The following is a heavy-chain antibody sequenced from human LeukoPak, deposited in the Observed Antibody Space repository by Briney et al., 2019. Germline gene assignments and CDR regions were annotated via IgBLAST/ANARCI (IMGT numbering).Heavy chain of an antibody. J-gene: IGHJ6*03. CDR2: ISSSGSTI. V-gene: IGHV3-48*03. Sequence: PGGSLRLSCAASGFTFSSYEMNWVRQAPGKGLEWVSNISSSGSTIYYADSVKGRFTISRDNAKNSLYLQMNSLRAEDTAVYYCARDIGFVTGTLHYYYYYYMDVWGKGTTVTVSS. CDR1: GFTFSSYE. CDR3: ARDIGFVTGTLHYYYYYYMDV. D-gene: IGHD1-20*01.